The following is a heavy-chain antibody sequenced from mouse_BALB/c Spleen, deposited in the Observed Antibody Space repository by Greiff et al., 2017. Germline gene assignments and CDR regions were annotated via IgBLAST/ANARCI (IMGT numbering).Heavy chain of an antibody. CDR2: IDPENGDT. CDR1: GFNIKDYY. CDR3: TLYYGYDYYFDY. Sequence: VQLKESGAELVRSGASVKLSCTASGFNIKDYYMHWVKQRPEQGLEWIGWIDPENGDTEYAPKFQGKATMTADTSSNTAYLQLSSLTSEDTAVYYCTLYYGYDYYFDYWGQGTTLTVSS. V-gene: IGHV14-4*02. J-gene: IGHJ2*01. D-gene: IGHD2-2*01.